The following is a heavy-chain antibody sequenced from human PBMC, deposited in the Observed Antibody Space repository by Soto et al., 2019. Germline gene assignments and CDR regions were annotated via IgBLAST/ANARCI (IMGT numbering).Heavy chain of an antibody. CDR1: GYTFTGYY. J-gene: IGHJ4*02. V-gene: IGHV1-2*04. CDR2: INPNSGGT. CDR3: ARDHYGDESSSWYLDY. Sequence: ASVKVSCKASGYTFTGYYMHWVRQAPGQGLEWMGWINPNSGGTNYAQKFQGWVTMTRDTSISTAYMELSRLRSDDTAVYYCARDHYGDESSSWYLDYWGQGTLVTVSS. D-gene: IGHD6-13*01.